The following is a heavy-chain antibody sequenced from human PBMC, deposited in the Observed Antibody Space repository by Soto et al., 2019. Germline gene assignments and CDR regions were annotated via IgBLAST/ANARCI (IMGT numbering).Heavy chain of an antibody. CDR3: ARQAYCSGGSCYQPGDWFDP. CDR2: IYYSGRT. D-gene: IGHD2-15*01. V-gene: IGHV4-39*01. CDR1: GGSISSSSYY. J-gene: IGHJ5*02. Sequence: QLHLQESVPALLKPSETLSLTFTVSGGSISSSSYYWGGIRQPPGKRLVWIGRIYYSGRTYYNPSLKSRVTISVDTSKNLFSLKLSSVTAADTAVYYCARQAYCSGGSCYQPGDWFDPWGQGTPVTVSS.